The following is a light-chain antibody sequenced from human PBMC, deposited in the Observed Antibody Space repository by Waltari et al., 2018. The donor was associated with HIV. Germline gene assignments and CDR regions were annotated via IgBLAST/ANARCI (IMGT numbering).Light chain of an antibody. CDR2: LAS. CDR1: QSLLHNNGHNY. CDR3: MHGQQTPV. Sequence: DIAMIQSPDSLAVSPGEPASISCRSSQSLLHNNGHNYLDWYIQRPGQAPELLIYLASRRASGVPDRIAGSGSGTDFILKIRRVEPEDVGVYYCMHGQQTPVFGQGTQVEV. J-gene: IGKJ1*01. V-gene: IGKV2-28*01.